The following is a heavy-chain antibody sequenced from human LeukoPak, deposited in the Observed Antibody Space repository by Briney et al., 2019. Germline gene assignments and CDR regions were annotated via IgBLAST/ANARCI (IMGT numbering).Heavy chain of an antibody. V-gene: IGHV3-33*01. J-gene: IGHJ1*01. CDR2: IWFDGSEQ. D-gene: IGHD3-16*02. CDR1: GFTFSTYA. Sequence: GGSLRLSCAASGFTFSTYAIHWVRQAPGKGLEGVAVIWFDGSEQYYADSVKGRFIISRDNSKSTSNLPLKSLRAEDAAVYYCGGGGVARWGGLSPWGQGTLVTVSS. CDR3: GGGGVARWGGLSP.